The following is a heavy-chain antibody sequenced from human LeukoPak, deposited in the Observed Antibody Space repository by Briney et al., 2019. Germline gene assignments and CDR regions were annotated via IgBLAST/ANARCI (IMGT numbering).Heavy chain of an antibody. V-gene: IGHV4-61*02. CDR3: ARVSWGSGSRKPYYYMDV. Sequence: SETLSLTCTVSGGSISSGSYYWSRIRQPAGKGLEWIGRIYTSGSTNYNPSLKSRVTISVDTSKNQFSLQLNSATPEDTAVYYCARVSWGSGSRKPYYYMDVWGKGTTVTISS. D-gene: IGHD3-10*01. J-gene: IGHJ6*03. CDR1: GGSISSGSYY. CDR2: IYTSGST.